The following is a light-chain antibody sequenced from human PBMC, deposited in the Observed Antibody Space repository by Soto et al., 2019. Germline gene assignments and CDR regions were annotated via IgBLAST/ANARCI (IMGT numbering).Light chain of an antibody. CDR3: QQRSNWPQVS. J-gene: IGKJ5*01. Sequence: EIVLTQSPGTLSLSPGERATLSSRASQSVSSSYLAWYQQKPGQAPRLLIYGASSRATGIPDRFSGSGSGTEFTLTISSLEPEGFAVYYCQQRSNWPQVSFGQGTRLEIK. CDR2: GAS. CDR1: QSVSSSY. V-gene: IGKV3D-20*02.